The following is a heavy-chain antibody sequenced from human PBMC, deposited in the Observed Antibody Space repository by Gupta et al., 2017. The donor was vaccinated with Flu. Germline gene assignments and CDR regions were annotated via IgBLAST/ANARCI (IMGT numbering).Heavy chain of an antibody. CDR1: GGSISSGGYY. Sequence: QVQLQESGPGLVKPSQTLSLTCTVSGGSISSGGYYWSWIRQHPGKGLEWIGYIYYSGSTYYNPSLKSRVTISVDTSKNQFSLKLSSVTAADTAVYYCARADVLVGYYYYSMDVWGQGTTVTVSS. CDR3: ARADVLVGYYYYSMDV. CDR2: IYYSGST. V-gene: IGHV4-31*03. J-gene: IGHJ6*02. D-gene: IGHD2-15*01.